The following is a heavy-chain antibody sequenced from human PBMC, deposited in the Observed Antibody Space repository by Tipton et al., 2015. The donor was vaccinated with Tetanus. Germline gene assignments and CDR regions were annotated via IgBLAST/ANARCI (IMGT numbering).Heavy chain of an antibody. CDR2: ISYSSTSI. V-gene: IGHV3-48*02. CDR1: GFSFRDFG. CDR3: ARRGEARANWFDS. Sequence: LRLSCEGSGFSFRDFGMNWVRQAPGKGLEWISYISYSSTSIYYADSVKGRFAVSRDNAKNSLYLQMNTLTDDDTAVYYCARRGEARANWFDSWGQGTLVSVSS. J-gene: IGHJ5*01.